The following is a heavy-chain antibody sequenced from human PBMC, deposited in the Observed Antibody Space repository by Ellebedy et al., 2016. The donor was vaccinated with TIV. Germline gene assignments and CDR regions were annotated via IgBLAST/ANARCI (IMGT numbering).Heavy chain of an antibody. CDR3: ARDRDSYDNSGYLGY. V-gene: IGHV3-66*01. Sequence: GESLKISCAASGFAVSSNYMSWVRQAPGKGLEWGSVIYSGGTTYYADSVKGRFTISRDNSKNTLYLQMNSLRAEDTAVYYCARDRDSYDNSGYLGYWGQGTLVSVSS. J-gene: IGHJ4*02. D-gene: IGHD3-22*01. CDR2: IYSGGTT. CDR1: GFAVSSNY.